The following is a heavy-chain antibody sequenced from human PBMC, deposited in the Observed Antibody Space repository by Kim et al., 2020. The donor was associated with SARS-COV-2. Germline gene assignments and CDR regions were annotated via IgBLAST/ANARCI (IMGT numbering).Heavy chain of an antibody. CDR2: IKSDGSDR. J-gene: IGHJ4*02. CDR1: GFTFSSYW. D-gene: IGHD2-2*02. Sequence: GGSLRLSCEASGFTFSSYWMHWVRQVPGKGLVWVSRIKSDGSDRNYADSVKGRFTISRDNAKNTLYLQMNSLRADDGAVYYCARDQYWLLYDYWGQGTLV. V-gene: IGHV3-74*01. CDR3: ARDQYWLLYDY.